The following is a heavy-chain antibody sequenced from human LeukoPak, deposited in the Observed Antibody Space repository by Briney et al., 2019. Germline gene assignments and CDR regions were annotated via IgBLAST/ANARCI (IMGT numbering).Heavy chain of an antibody. CDR1: GFTFSSYG. J-gene: IGHJ4*02. CDR3: AKTVRGALVDY. V-gene: IGHV3-30*18. CDR2: ISYDGSNK. D-gene: IGHD3-10*01. Sequence: GGSLRLSCAASGFTFSSYGMHWVRQAPGKGLEWVAVISYDGSNKYYADSVKGRFTISRDNSKNTLYLQMNSLRAEDTAVYYCAKTVRGALVDYWGQGTLVTVSS.